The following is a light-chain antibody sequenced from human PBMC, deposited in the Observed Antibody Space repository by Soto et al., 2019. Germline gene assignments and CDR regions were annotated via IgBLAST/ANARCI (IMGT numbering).Light chain of an antibody. CDR3: QQSYSTSWT. V-gene: IGKV1-39*01. CDR1: QSISSY. Sequence: IQMAQSPSSPYASVRYRVTITTRASQSISSYLNRYQQIPGKAPKLLIYAASSLQSGVPSRFSGSGSGTDFTLTISSLQPEDFATYYCQQSYSTSWTFGQGTKVDVK. J-gene: IGKJ1*01. CDR2: AAS.